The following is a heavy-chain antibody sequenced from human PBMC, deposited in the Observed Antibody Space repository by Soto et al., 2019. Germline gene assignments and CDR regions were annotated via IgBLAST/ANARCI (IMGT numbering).Heavy chain of an antibody. Sequence: QVQLQESGPGLVKPSETLSLTCTASGGSINNYYWSWIRQPPGKGLEWIGFVFYNGRTDYNPSLESRVSISLDTSKSQFSLKLNSVAAADTAVYYCARALDSSAAPFDFWGQGTLVTVSS. CDR3: ARALDSSAAPFDF. CDR2: VFYNGRT. J-gene: IGHJ4*02. CDR1: GGSINNYY. D-gene: IGHD2-2*01. V-gene: IGHV4-59*13.